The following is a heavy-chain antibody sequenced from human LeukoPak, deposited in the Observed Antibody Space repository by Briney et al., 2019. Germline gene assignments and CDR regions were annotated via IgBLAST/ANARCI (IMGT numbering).Heavy chain of an antibody. CDR1: GFTFDDYA. D-gene: IGHD2-2*01. CDR2: ISGGGDST. J-gene: IGHJ6*02. Sequence: GGSLRLSCAASGFTFDDYAMHCVRQTPGKGLEWISLISGGGDSTQYVDSVKGRFTISRDNSKNSLYLQMNSLRAEDTALYFCAKEALYCSSSTCYPFYYYAMDVWGQGTTVTVSS. V-gene: IGHV3-43*02. CDR3: AKEALYCSSSTCYPFYYYAMDV.